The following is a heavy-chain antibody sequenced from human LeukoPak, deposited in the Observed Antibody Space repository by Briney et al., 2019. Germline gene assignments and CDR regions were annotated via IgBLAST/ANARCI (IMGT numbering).Heavy chain of an antibody. J-gene: IGHJ5*02. V-gene: IGHV1-69*13. CDR3: ARDVGSGSYSASAFDP. CDR1: GGTFSSYA. Sequence: ASVKVSCKASGGTFSSYAISWVRQAPGQGLEWMGGIIPIFGTANYAQKFQGRVTITADESTSTAYMELSSLRSEDTAVYYCARDVGSGSYSASAFDPWGQGTLVTVSS. CDR2: IIPIFGTA. D-gene: IGHD3-10*01.